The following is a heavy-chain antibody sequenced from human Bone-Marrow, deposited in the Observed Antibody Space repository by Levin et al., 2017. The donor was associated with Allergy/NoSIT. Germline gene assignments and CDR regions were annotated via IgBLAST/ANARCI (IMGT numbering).Heavy chain of an antibody. CDR2: ISYSGIM. D-gene: IGHD1-14*01. Sequence: SETLSLTCTVTGDSISSSSYYWDWIRQPPGKGLEWIGSISYSGIMYYNPSLKSRVTILADTSKNQFSLELSSVTAADTAVYYCATHVVYGTVWRDGFDVWGQGTTVTVAS. CDR3: ATHVVYGTVWRDGFDV. CDR1: GDSISSSSYY. V-gene: IGHV4-39*01. J-gene: IGHJ3*01.